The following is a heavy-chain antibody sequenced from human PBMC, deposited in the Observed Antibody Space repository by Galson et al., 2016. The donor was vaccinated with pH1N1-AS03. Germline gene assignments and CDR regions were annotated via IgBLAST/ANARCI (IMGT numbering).Heavy chain of an antibody. CDR1: GFTFNTYT. V-gene: IGHV3-30*04. D-gene: IGHD3-22*01. CDR3: ARDLGDYYDSSGNFDY. Sequence: SLRLSCAASGFTFNTYTMHWVRQAPGKGLEWVAVISYDGSYKYSADSVKGRFTISRDNSKNTLSLQMNSLRAEDKALYYCARDLGDYYDSSGNFDYWGQGTLVTVSS. J-gene: IGHJ4*02. CDR2: ISYDGSYK.